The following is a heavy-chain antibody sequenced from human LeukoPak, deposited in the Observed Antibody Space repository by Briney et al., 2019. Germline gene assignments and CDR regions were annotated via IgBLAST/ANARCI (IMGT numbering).Heavy chain of an antibody. V-gene: IGHV4-4*02. CDR2: IYYSGST. CDR1: GGSISNTNW. CDR3: ARGQYSGSCFDN. Sequence: SETLSLTCGVSGGSISNTNWWTWVRQPPGKGLEWIGYIYYSGSTNYNPSLKSRVTILVDTSKNQFSLKVSSVTAADTAVYYCARGQYSGSCFDNWGQGSLVTVSS. J-gene: IGHJ4*02. D-gene: IGHD1-26*01.